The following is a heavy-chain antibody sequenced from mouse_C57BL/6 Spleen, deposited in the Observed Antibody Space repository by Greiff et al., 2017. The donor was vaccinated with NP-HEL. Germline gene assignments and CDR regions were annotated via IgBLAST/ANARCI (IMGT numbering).Heavy chain of an antibody. D-gene: IGHD2-5*01. V-gene: IGHV1-64*01. J-gene: IGHJ4*01. Sequence: VKLQESGAELVKPGASVKLSCKASGYTFTSYWMHWVKQRPGQGLEWIGMIHPNSGSTNYNEKFKSKATLTVDKSSSTAYMQLSSLTSEDSAVYYCAREYYSNYGAMDYWGQGTSVTVSS. CDR1: GYTFTSYW. CDR2: IHPNSGST. CDR3: AREYYSNYGAMDY.